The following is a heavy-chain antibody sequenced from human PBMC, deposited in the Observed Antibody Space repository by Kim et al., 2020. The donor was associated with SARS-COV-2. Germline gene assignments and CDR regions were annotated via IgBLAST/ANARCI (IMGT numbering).Heavy chain of an antibody. Sequence: STIYYADSVKGRFTISRDNAKNSLYLQMNSLRAEDTAVYYCARGGGDFDYWGQGTLVTVSS. CDR2: STI. J-gene: IGHJ4*02. CDR3: ARGGGDFDY. V-gene: IGHV3-48*03.